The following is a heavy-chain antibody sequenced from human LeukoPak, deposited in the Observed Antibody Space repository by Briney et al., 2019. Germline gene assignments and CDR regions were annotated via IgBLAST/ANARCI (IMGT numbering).Heavy chain of an antibody. CDR1: GGTFSSYA. D-gene: IGHD4-23*01. CDR3: AAPLEDGGKNY. J-gene: IGHJ4*02. V-gene: IGHV1-69*13. Sequence: SVKVSCKASGGTFSSYAISWVRQAPGQGLEWMGGIIPIFGTANYAQKIQGRVTITADESTSTAYMELSSLRSEDTAVYYCAAPLEDGGKNYWGQGTLVTVSS. CDR2: IIPIFGTA.